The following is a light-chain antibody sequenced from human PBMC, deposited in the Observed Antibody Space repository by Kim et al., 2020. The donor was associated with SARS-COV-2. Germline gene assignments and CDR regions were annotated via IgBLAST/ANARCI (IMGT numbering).Light chain of an antibody. Sequence: SPRERATLSCRASQSVSSSLAWYQQNPGQAPRLIIYDASNRATGIPARFSGSGSGTDFTLTISSLEPEDFAVYYCQQRSNWPPITFGQGTRLEIK. J-gene: IGKJ5*01. V-gene: IGKV3-11*01. CDR1: QSVSSS. CDR2: DAS. CDR3: QQRSNWPPIT.